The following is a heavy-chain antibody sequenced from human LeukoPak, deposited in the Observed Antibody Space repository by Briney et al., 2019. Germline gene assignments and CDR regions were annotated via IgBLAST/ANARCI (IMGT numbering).Heavy chain of an antibody. CDR1: GYTFTGYY. CDR3: AREPVWDCTMIVPRNCYYYGMDV. CDR2: INPNSGGT. J-gene: IGHJ6*02. D-gene: IGHD3-22*01. Sequence: ASVKVSCKASGYTFTGYYIHWVRQAPGQGLEWMGWINPNSGGTNYAQKFQGRVTMTRDTSISTAYMELSRLRSDDTAVYYCAREPVWDCTMIVPRNCYYYGMDVWGQGTTVTVSS. V-gene: IGHV1-2*02.